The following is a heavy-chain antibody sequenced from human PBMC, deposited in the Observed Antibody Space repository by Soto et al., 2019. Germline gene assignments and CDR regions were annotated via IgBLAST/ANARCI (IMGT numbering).Heavy chain of an antibody. CDR1: GGSISSSSYY. Sequence: SETLSLTCTVSGGSISSSSYYWGWIRQPPGKGLEWIGSIYYSGSTYYNPSLKSRVTISVDTSKNQFSLKLSSATAADTAVYYCAREGYYGDYGDYYYGMDVWGQGTTVTVSS. CDR2: IYYSGST. D-gene: IGHD4-17*01. V-gene: IGHV4-39*02. CDR3: AREGYYGDYGDYYYGMDV. J-gene: IGHJ6*02.